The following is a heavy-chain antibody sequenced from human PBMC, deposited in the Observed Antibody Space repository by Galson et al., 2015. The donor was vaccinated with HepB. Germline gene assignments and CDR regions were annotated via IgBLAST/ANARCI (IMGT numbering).Heavy chain of an antibody. Sequence: SVKVSCKASGYTFTSYYMHWVRQAPGQGLEWMGIISPSGRSTSYAQKFQGRVSMTRDTSTGTVYMELSSLRSEDAAVYYCARDLNFRGYYFGYWGQGTLVTVSS. CDR3: ARDLNFRGYYFGY. J-gene: IGHJ4*02. CDR1: GYTFTSYY. V-gene: IGHV1-46*01. CDR2: ISPSGRST. D-gene: IGHD2/OR15-2a*01.